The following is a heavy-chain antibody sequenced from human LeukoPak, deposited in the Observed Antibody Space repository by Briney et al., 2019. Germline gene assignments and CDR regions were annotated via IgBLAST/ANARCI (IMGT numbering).Heavy chain of an antibody. CDR1: GYSFTSYW. V-gene: IGHV5-10-1*01. CDR2: IDPSDSYT. D-gene: IGHD3-10*01. CDR3: ARHEVGYYYGSGSYYRSYYFDY. J-gene: IGHJ4*02. Sequence: GESLRISCKGSGYSFTSYWISWVRQMPGKGLEWMGRIDPSDSYTNYSPSFQGHVTTSADESISTAYLQWSNLKASDTAMYYCARHEVGYYYGSGSYYRSYYFDYWGQGTLVTVSS.